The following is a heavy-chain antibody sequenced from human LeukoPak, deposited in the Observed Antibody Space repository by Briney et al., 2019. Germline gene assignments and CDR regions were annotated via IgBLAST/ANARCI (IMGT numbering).Heavy chain of an antibody. CDR3: ARSDYGDFYMDV. CDR1: GFTFSSYS. J-gene: IGHJ6*03. V-gene: IGHV3-21*01. Sequence: GGSLRLSCAASGFTFSSYSMNWVRQAPGKVLEWVSSISSSSSYIYYADSVKGRFTISRDNAKNSLYLQMNSLRAEDTAVYYCARSDYGDFYMDVWGKGTTVTISS. CDR2: ISSSSSYI. D-gene: IGHD4-17*01.